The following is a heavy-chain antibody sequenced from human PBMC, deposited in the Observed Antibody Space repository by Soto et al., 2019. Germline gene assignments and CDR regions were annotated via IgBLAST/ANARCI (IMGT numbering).Heavy chain of an antibody. Sequence: EVQLLESGGGLVQPGGSLRLSCAASGFTFSSYAMSWVRQAPGKGLEWVSAISGSGGSTYYADSVKGRFTISRDNSKNKLYLQMNSQRAEDTAVYYCAKDRARYEYLYSLDVWGQGTTVTVSS. J-gene: IGHJ6*02. D-gene: IGHD5-12*01. CDR2: ISGSGGST. CDR1: GFTFSSYA. V-gene: IGHV3-23*01. CDR3: AKDRARYEYLYSLDV.